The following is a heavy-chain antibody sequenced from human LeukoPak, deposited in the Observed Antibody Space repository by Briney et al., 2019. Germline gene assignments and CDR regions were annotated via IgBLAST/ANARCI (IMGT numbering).Heavy chain of an antibody. Sequence: SQTLSLTCAISGDSVSSDSAAWNWIRQSPSRGLEWLGRTYYRSKWYNDYAVSVKSRITINPDTSRNQFSLQLNSVTPEDTAVYYCARVDQQKGAFDIWGQGTMVTVSS. D-gene: IGHD2-2*01. CDR1: GDSVSSDSAA. CDR3: ARVDQQKGAFDI. V-gene: IGHV6-1*01. J-gene: IGHJ3*02. CDR2: TYYRSKWYN.